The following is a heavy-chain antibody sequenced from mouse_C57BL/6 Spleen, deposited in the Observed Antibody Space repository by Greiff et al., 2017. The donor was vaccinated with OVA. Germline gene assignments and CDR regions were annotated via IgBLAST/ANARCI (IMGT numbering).Heavy chain of an antibody. J-gene: IGHJ3*01. CDR3: ARWESSAY. D-gene: IGHD4-1*01. CDR2: IDPSDSYT. Sequence: VQLQQPGAELVRPGTSVKLSCKASGYTFTSYWMHWVKQRPGQGLEWIGVIDPSDSYTNYNQKFKGKATLTVDTSSSTAYMQLSSLSSEDSAVYYCARWESSAYWGQGTLVTVSA. CDR1: GYTFTSYW. V-gene: IGHV1-59*01.